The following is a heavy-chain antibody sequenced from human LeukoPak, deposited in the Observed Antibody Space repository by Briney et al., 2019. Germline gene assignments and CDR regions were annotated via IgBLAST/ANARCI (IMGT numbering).Heavy chain of an antibody. D-gene: IGHD3-3*01. CDR1: GFTFSSYW. Sequence: GGSLRLSCAASGFTFSSYWMSWARQAPGKGLEWVANIKQDGSEKYYVDSVKGRFTISRDNAKNSLYLQMNSLRAEDTAVYYCARDPIGVVIPYDYWGQGTLVTVSS. CDR2: IKQDGSEK. CDR3: ARDPIGVVIPYDY. J-gene: IGHJ4*02. V-gene: IGHV3-7*01.